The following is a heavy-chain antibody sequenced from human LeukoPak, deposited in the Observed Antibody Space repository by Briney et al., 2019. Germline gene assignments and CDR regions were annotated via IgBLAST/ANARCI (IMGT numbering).Heavy chain of an antibody. CDR1: GYTFTSYG. CDR2: ISAYNGNT. CDR3: ARDPNDYGGNPNSQGSFDY. J-gene: IGHJ4*02. D-gene: IGHD4-23*01. Sequence: GASVKVSCKASGYTFTSYGISWVRQAPGQGLEWMGWISAYNGNTNYAQKLQGRVTMTTDTSTSTAYMELRSLRSDDTAVYYCARDPNDYGGNPNSQGSFDYWGQGTLVTVSS. V-gene: IGHV1-18*01.